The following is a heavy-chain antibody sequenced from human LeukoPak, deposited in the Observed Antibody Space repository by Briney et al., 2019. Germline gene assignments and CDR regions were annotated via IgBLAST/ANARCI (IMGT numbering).Heavy chain of an antibody. V-gene: IGHV4-39*01. Sequence: PSETLSLTCFVSGGSIRSKDYCWSWIRQPPGKEMEWIATITSGGTTYYNPSLQSRVTISVDTSKNQYSLRLSSVTAADTAVYFCARYVVYGSGKYYFVYRGEGSLVTVSS. CDR1: GGSIRSKDYC. D-gene: IGHD3-10*01. J-gene: IGHJ4*02. CDR2: ITSGGTT. CDR3: ARYVVYGSGKYYFVY.